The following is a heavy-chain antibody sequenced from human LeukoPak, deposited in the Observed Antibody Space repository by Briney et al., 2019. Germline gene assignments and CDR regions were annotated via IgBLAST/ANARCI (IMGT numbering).Heavy chain of an antibody. CDR3: AKAPTTVNYFDY. J-gene: IGHJ4*02. CDR2: ISGTGGA. V-gene: IGHV3-23*01. Sequence: GGSLRLSCAASGFTFSNYAMSWVRQAPGKGLEWVSSISGTGGAYYADSVKGRFTISRDSSKNTLYLQMNSLRVEDTAVYYCAKAPTTVNYFDYWGQGTLVTVSS. CDR1: GFTFSNYA. D-gene: IGHD4-17*01.